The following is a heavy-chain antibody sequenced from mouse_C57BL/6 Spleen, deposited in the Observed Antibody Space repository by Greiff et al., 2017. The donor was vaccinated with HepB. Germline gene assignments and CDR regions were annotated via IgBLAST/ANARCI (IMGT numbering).Heavy chain of an antibody. V-gene: IGHV1-52*01. CDR1: GYTFTSYW. CDR2: IDPSDSET. J-gene: IGHJ4*01. CDR3: AREGLLRYYAMDY. D-gene: IGHD2-3*01. Sequence: QVQLQQPGAELVRPGSSVKLSCKASGYTFTSYWMHWVKQRPIQGLEWIGNIDPSDSETHYNQKFKDKATLTVDKSSSTAYMQLSSLTSEDSAVYYCAREGLLRYYAMDYWGQGTSVTVSS.